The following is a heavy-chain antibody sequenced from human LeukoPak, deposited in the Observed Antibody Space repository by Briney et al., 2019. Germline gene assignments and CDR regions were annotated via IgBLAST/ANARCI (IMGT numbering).Heavy chain of an antibody. CDR2: MNPNSGNT. V-gene: IGHV1-8*02. D-gene: IGHD5-24*01. J-gene: IGHJ4*02. CDR3: ARVTMMATHQPPKY. CDR1: GYTFTSYY. Sequence: GASVKVSCKASGYTFTSYYMHWVRQATGQGLEWMGWMNPNSGNTGYAQKFQGRVTMTRNTSISTAYMELSSLRSEDTAVYYCARVTMMATHQPPKYWGQGTLVTVSS.